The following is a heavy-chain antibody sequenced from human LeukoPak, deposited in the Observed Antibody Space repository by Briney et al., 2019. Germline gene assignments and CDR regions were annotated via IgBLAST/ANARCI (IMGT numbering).Heavy chain of an antibody. CDR3: ARALQTAAMGDAFDF. D-gene: IGHD2-2*01. Sequence: ASVKVSCKASGYTFTDYYLHWVRQAPGQGLEWMGRINPNTGDTNYAQKLQGRVTMLRDTSISTAYMELTSLRSDDTAVHYCARALQTAAMGDAFDFWGQGSMVTVSS. CDR2: INPNTGDT. V-gene: IGHV1-2*06. J-gene: IGHJ3*01. CDR1: GYTFTDYY.